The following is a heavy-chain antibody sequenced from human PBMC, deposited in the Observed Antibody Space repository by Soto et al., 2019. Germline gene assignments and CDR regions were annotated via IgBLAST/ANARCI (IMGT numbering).Heavy chain of an antibody. CDR1: GFTFSNAW. Sequence: GGSLRLSCAASGFTFSNAWMSWVRQAPGKGLEWVGRIKSKTDGGTTDYAAPVKGRFTISRDDSKNTLYLQMNSLKTEDTAVYYCTTDQWLVRGLDYWGQGTLVTVSS. CDR3: TTDQWLVRGLDY. V-gene: IGHV3-15*01. CDR2: IKSKTDGGTT. J-gene: IGHJ4*02. D-gene: IGHD6-19*01.